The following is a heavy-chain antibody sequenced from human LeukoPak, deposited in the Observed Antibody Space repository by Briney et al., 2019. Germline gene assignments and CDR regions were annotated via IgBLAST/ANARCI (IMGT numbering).Heavy chain of an antibody. Sequence: KPSETLSLTCTVSGGSISSYYWSWIRQPPGKGLEWIGYIYYSGSTNYNPSLKSRVTISVDTSKNQFSLKLSSVTAADTAVYYCARIGYCSGGSCYEGYFQHWGQGTLVTVSS. D-gene: IGHD2-15*01. CDR3: ARIGYCSGGSCYEGYFQH. CDR1: GGSISSYY. J-gene: IGHJ1*01. V-gene: IGHV4-59*01. CDR2: IYYSGST.